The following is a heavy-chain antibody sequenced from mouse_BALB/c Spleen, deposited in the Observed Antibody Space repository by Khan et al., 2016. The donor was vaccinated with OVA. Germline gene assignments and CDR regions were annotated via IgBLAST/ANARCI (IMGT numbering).Heavy chain of an antibody. V-gene: IGHV1-52*01. CDR1: GYTFTSYW. J-gene: IGHJ3*01. CDR2: IDPYDSET. Sequence: QVQLQQPGTELVRPGTSVKLSCKASGYTFTSYWMNWIKQRPEQGLEWIGRIDPYDSETHYNQKFEDKATLTVDKSSNTAYMQLTSLTSEDSAVYYCARNPFAYWGQGTLVTVSA. CDR3: ARNPFAY.